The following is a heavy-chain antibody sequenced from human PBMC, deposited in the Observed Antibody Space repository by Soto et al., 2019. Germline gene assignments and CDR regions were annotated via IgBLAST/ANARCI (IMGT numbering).Heavy chain of an antibody. Sequence: GGSLRLSCAASGFAFTNAWMNWVRQAPGKGLEWVGRIKGKTDGETSDYAAPVKGRFTISRDDSKNTLYLQMNSLKTEDTAVYYCTIPMSGGPGNFDHWGQGTLVTVSS. CDR1: GFAFTNAW. CDR2: IKGKTDGETS. V-gene: IGHV3-15*07. D-gene: IGHD2-2*02. J-gene: IGHJ4*02. CDR3: TIPMSGGPGNFDH.